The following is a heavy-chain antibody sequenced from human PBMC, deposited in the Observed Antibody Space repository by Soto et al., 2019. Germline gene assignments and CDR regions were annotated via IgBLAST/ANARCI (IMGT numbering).Heavy chain of an antibody. CDR1: GFTFSSYS. D-gene: IGHD3-3*01. V-gene: IGHV3-21*01. CDR3: ARDGRMYYDFWSGYYKGYWFDP. CDR2: ISSSSSYI. Sequence: GGSLRLSCAASGFTFSSYSMNWVRQAPGKGLEWVSSISSSSSYIYYADSVKGRFTISRDNAKNSLYLQMNSLRAEDTAVYYCARDGRMYYDFWSGYYKGYWFDPWGQGTLVTVSS. J-gene: IGHJ5*02.